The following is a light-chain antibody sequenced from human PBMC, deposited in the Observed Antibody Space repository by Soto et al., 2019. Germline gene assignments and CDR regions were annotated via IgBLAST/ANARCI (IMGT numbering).Light chain of an antibody. J-gene: IGKJ4*01. CDR1: QGISSR. Sequence: DIQMTQSPSSVSASVGDRVTITCRASQGISSRLAWYQQKPGKAPNLLIYAASNLQSGVPSRFSGSGSEKDFTLTIGSLQPEDFATYYCPQANSFPLTFGGGTKVEIK. CDR3: PQANSFPLT. CDR2: AAS. V-gene: IGKV1-12*01.